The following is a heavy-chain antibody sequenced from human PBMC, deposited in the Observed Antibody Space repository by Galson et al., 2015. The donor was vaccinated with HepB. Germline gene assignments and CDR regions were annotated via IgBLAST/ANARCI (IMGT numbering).Heavy chain of an antibody. CDR2: ISWNSGSI. D-gene: IGHD6-13*01. CDR3: AKDFRPYSSSWYFDY. V-gene: IGHV3-9*01. CDR1: GFTFDDYA. J-gene: IGHJ4*02. Sequence: SLRLSCAASGFTFDDYAMHWVRQAPGKGLEWVSGISWNSGSIGYADSVKGRFTISRDNAKNSLYLQMNSLRAEDTALYYCAKDFRPYSSSWYFDYWGQGTLVTASS.